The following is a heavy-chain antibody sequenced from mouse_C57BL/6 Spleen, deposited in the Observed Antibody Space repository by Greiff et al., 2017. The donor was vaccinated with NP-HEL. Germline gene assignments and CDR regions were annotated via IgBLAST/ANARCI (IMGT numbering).Heavy chain of an antibody. V-gene: IGHV7-3*01. D-gene: IGHD1-1*01. CDR1: GFTFTDYY. J-gene: IGHJ1*03. Sequence: EVQGVESGGGLVQPGGSLSLSCAASGFTFTDYYMSWVRQPPGKALEWLGFIRNKANGYTTEYSASVTGRFTISRDNSQSILYLQMNALRAEDSATYYCARLYYGSSYGYFDVWGTGTTVTVSS. CDR2: IRNKANGYTT. CDR3: ARLYYGSSYGYFDV.